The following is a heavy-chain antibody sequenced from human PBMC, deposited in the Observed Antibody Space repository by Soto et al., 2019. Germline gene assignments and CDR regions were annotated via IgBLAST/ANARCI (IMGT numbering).Heavy chain of an antibody. Sequence: SETLSLTCAVYGGSFSGYYWSWIRQPPGKGLEWIGEINHSGSTNYNPSLKSRVTISVDTSKNQFSLKLSSVTAADTAVYYCARTKRLPSLYYYGMDVSGQGTTVTVSS. CDR1: GGSFSGYY. D-gene: IGHD2-21*01. CDR2: INHSGST. CDR3: ARTKRLPSLYYYGMDV. V-gene: IGHV4-34*01. J-gene: IGHJ6*02.